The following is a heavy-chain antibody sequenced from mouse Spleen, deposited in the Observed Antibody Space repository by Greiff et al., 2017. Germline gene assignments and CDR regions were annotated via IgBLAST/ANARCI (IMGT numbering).Heavy chain of an antibody. CDR3: TTQRRGFAY. CDR2: IYPRNSDT. CDR1: GYTFTSYW. V-gene: IGHV1-5*01. D-gene: IGHD6-1*01. J-gene: IGHJ3*01. Sequence: VQLPPSGTVLARPGASVKMSCKTSGYTFTSYWMHWVKQRPGQGLEWIGAIYPRNSDTSYNQKFKGKAKLTAVTSASTAYMELSSLTNEDSAVYYCTTQRRGFAYWGQWTLVTVSA.